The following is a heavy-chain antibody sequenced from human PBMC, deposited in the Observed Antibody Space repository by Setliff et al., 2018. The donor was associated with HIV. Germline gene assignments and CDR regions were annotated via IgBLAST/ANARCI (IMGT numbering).Heavy chain of an antibody. J-gene: IGHJ3*02. CDR1: GYTFTGYY. CDR3: ARVGGGGLRLGELSSYDAFDI. Sequence: ASVKVSCKASGYTFTGYYMHWVRQAPGQGLEWMGWINPNSGGTNYAQKFRGRVTMTRDTSISTAYMELSRLRSDDTAVYYCARVGGGGLRLGELSSYDAFDIWGQGTMVTVSS. V-gene: IGHV1-2*02. CDR2: INPNSGGT. D-gene: IGHD3-16*02.